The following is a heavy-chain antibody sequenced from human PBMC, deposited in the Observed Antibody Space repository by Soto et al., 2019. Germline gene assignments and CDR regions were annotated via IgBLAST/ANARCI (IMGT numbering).Heavy chain of an antibody. V-gene: IGHV3-23*01. CDR1: GFTFSSYA. D-gene: IGHD2-15*01. Sequence: LRLSCAASGFTFSSYAMSWVRQAPGKGLEWVSAISGSGGSTYYADSVKGRFTISRDNSKNTLYLQMNSLRAEDTAVYYCAKAVAATLLYYFDYWGQGTLVTVSS. J-gene: IGHJ4*02. CDR3: AKAVAATLLYYFDY. CDR2: ISGSGGST.